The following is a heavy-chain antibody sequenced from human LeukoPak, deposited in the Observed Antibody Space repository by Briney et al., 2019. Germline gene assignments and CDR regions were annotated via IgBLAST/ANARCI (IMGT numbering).Heavy chain of an antibody. V-gene: IGHV4-34*01. Sequence: PSETLSLTCAVYGGFFSGYYWSWLRQPPGKGLEWIGEINHSGSTNYNPSLKSRVTISVDTSKNQFSLKLSSVTAADMAVYYCARGGGDYYDSSGYYYVNFDYWGQGTLVTVSS. J-gene: IGHJ4*02. CDR2: INHSGST. D-gene: IGHD3-22*01. CDR1: GGFFSGYY. CDR3: ARGGGDYYDSSGYYYVNFDY.